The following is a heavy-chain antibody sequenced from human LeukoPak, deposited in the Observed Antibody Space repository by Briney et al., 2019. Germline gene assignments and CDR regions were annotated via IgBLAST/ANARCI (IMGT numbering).Heavy chain of an antibody. CDR2: ISSSSSYI. V-gene: IGHV3-21*01. CDR3: ASGANGYCSSTSCYTRPSGY. J-gene: IGHJ4*02. D-gene: IGHD2-2*02. CDR1: GFTFSSYS. Sequence: GGSLRLSCAASGFTFSSYSMNWVRQAPGKGLEWVSSISSSSSYIYYADSVKGRFTISRDNAKNSLYLQMNSLRAEDTAVYYCASGANGYCSSTSCYTRPSGYWGQGTLVTVSS.